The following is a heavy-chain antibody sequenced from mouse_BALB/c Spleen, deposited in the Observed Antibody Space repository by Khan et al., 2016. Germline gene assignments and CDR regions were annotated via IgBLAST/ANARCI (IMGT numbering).Heavy chain of an antibody. CDR1: GYTFTSYW. CDR2: INPSTGYT. Sequence: QVQLQQSGAELAKPGASVKMSCKASGYTFTSYWMHWVKQRPGQGLEWIGYINPSTGYTEYNQKFKDKATLTADKSYSTAYMQLSSLTSEDSSVYDCARITYVNYWGPATLVTVSA. J-gene: IGHJ3*01. D-gene: IGHD2-1*01. CDR3: ARITYVNY. V-gene: IGHV1-7*01.